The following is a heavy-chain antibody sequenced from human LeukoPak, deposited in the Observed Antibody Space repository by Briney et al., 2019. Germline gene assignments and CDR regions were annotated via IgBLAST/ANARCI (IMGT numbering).Heavy chain of an antibody. D-gene: IGHD2-15*01. Sequence: SVKVSCKASGGTFRSYAISWVRQAPGQGLEWMGGIIPIFGTANYAQKFQGRVTITADESTSTAYMELSSLRSEDTAVYYCASIPTQIGYCSGGRCYPEYFLHWGQGTLVTVSS. CDR3: ASIPTQIGYCSGGRCYPEYFLH. J-gene: IGHJ1*01. V-gene: IGHV1-69*13. CDR2: IIPIFGTA. CDR1: GGTFRSYA.